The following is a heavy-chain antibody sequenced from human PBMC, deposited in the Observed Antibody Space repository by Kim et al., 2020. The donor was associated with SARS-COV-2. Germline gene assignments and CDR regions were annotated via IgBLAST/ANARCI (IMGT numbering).Heavy chain of an antibody. CDR1: GFTFSAYD. V-gene: IGHV3-48*02. Sequence: GGSLRLSCATSGFTFSAYDMNWVRRAPGKGLEWLSFITKNSNIIYYPDSVKGRFAISRDNAKNSLYLHMNSLRDEDTALYYCVRDRMGGAFDIWGQGTMV. D-gene: IGHD3-16*01. CDR2: ITKNSNII. CDR3: VRDRMGGAFDI. J-gene: IGHJ3*02.